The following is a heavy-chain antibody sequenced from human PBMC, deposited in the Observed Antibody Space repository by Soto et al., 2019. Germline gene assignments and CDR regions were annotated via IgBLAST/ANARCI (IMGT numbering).Heavy chain of an antibody. D-gene: IGHD3-9*01. CDR2: INPSSGGT. Sequence: ASVKVSCKVSGYTFTYDYMHWLRQAPGQGAAWMGWINPSSGGTFYAQKFQGRVTMTSDASMAATFLEVTSLTSDDAAVYYCARDRRALATFDGLAAWGQGTSVTVSS. V-gene: IGHV1-2*02. CDR3: ARDRRALATFDGLAA. CDR1: GYTFTYDY. J-gene: IGHJ5*01.